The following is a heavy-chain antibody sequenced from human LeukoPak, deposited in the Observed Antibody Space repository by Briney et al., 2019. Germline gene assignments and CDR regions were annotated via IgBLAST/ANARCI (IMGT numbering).Heavy chain of an antibody. V-gene: IGHV1-69*06. CDR2: IIPIFGTA. CDR3: ARASYDSSGYYPYYYYMDV. CDR1: GGTFSSYA. D-gene: IGHD3-22*01. Sequence: GASVKVSCKASGGTFSSYAISWVRQAPGQGLEWMGGIIPIFGTANYAQKFQGRVTITADKSTSTAYMELSSLRSEDTAVYYCARASYDSSGYYPYYYYMDVWGKGTTVTVSS. J-gene: IGHJ6*03.